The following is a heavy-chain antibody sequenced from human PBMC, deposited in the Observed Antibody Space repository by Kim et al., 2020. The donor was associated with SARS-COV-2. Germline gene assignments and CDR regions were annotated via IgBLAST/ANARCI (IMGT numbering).Heavy chain of an antibody. V-gene: IGHV3-30-3*01. Sequence: GGSLRLSCAASGFTFSSYAMHWVRQAPGKGLEWVAVISYDGSNKYYADSVKGRFTISRDNSKNTLYLQMNSLRAEDTAVYYCARGTYYGGFDYWGQGTLV. J-gene: IGHJ4*02. CDR3: ARGTYYGGFDY. CDR1: GFTFSSYA. CDR2: ISYDGSNK. D-gene: IGHD4-17*01.